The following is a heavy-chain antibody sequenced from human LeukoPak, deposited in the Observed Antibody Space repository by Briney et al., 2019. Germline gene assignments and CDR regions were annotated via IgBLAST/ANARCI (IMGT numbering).Heavy chain of an antibody. J-gene: IGHJ5*02. CDR1: GYTFTSYD. D-gene: IGHD6-6*01. V-gene: IGHV1-8*01. Sequence: ASVKVSCKASGYTFTSYDINWVRQATGQGLEWMGWMNPNSGNTGYAQKFQGRVTMTRNTSISTAYMELSSLRSEDTAVYYCARIRPSIPVAFDPWGQGTLVTVSS. CDR3: ARIRPSIPVAFDP. CDR2: MNPNSGNT.